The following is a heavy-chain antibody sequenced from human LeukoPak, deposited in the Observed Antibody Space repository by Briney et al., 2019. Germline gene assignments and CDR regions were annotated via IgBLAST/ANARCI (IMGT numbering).Heavy chain of an antibody. CDR3: ARRTYFGGEFYYEHY. CDR2: IKQDGSEK. Sequence: GGSLRLSCAASGFTFSSYWMSWVRQAPGKGLEWVANIKQDGSEKYYVDSVKGRFTISRDNAKNSLYLQMNSLRAEDTAVYYCARRTYFGGEFYYEHYWGQGTLVTVSS. J-gene: IGHJ4*02. V-gene: IGHV3-7*03. D-gene: IGHD2-21*01. CDR1: GFTFSSYW.